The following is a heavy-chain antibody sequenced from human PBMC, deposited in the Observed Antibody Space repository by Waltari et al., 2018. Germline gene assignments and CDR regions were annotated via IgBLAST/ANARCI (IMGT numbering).Heavy chain of an antibody. CDR1: GDSMNYW. J-gene: IGHJ4*02. CDR3: ARDRGRGLYLDT. V-gene: IGHV4-4*02. Sequence: QLQLQESGPGLVKPSGTLSLICAVSGDSMNYWWSWVRQPPGKGLEWIGQILGSCRTNYNPSFASRVTISLDTSTHQFALKMTSATAADTALYYCARDRGRGLYLDTWGQGILVTVSP. D-gene: IGHD2-15*01. CDR2: ILGSCRT.